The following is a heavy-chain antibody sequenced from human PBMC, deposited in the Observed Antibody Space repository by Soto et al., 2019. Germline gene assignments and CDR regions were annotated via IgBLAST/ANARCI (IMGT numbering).Heavy chain of an antibody. D-gene: IGHD3-9*01. CDR3: AHRHFTAHYYDILTGYSPVPQRAEDFDY. Sequence: SGPTLVKPTQTLTLTCTFSGFSLSTSGVGVGWIRQPPGKALEWLALIYWDDDKRYSPSLKSRLTITKDTSKNQVVLTLTNMDPVDTATYYCAHRHFTAHYYDILTGYSPVPQRAEDFDYWGQGTLVTVSS. J-gene: IGHJ4*02. V-gene: IGHV2-5*02. CDR2: IYWDDDK. CDR1: GFSLSTSGVG.